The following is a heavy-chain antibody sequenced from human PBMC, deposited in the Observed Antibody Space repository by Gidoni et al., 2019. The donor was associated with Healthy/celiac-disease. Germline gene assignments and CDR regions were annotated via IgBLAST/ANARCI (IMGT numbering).Heavy chain of an antibody. CDR1: CGSFSGYS. D-gene: IGHD5-12*01. J-gene: IGHJ4*02. Sequence: QVQLQQWCARLFKPSETLSLTCAVYCGSFSGYSWSWIRQPPGKVLEWIGEINHSGSTNYNQSLKSRVTISVDTSKNQFSLKLSSVTAAETAVYYCARGIGRGYNSRQSDYWGQGTLVTVSS. CDR3: ARGIGRGYNSRQSDY. V-gene: IGHV4-34*01. CDR2: INHSGST.